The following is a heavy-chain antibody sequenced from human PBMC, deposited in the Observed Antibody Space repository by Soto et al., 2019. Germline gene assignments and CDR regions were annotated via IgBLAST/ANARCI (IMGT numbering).Heavy chain of an antibody. CDR3: AKSATVGSYYFDY. J-gene: IGHJ4*02. Sequence: EVQLLESGGGLVQPGGSLRLACAASGFTFSSFAMSWVRQAPGKGLEWGSAITGSGGDTYYADSVKGRFTISRDNSKNTLYLQMNSLRAEDTAVYYCAKSATVGSYYFDYWGQGTLVTVSS. CDR2: ITGSGGDT. V-gene: IGHV3-23*01. CDR1: GFTFSSFA. D-gene: IGHD4-17*01.